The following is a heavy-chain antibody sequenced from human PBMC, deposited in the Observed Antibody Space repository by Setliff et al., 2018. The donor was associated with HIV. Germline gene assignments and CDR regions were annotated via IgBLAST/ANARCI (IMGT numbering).Heavy chain of an antibody. CDR3: LLWTGYYTYWFFDL. V-gene: IGHV4-39*07. CDR2: IYYSGST. CDR1: GGSISSDSYY. J-gene: IGHJ2*01. D-gene: IGHD3-3*01. Sequence: PSETLSLTCDVSGGSISSDSYYSAWIRQPPGKGLEWIGTIYYSGSTHYNPSLKSRLTISVDMSKNQLSLKLSSVTAADTAVYYCLLWTGYYTYWFFDLWGRGALVTVSS.